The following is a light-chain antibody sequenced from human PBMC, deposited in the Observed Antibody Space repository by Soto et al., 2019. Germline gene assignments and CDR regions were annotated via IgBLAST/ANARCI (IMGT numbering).Light chain of an antibody. CDR1: QSVTSSY. J-gene: IGKJ4*01. CDR3: QQYGSSPPLS. V-gene: IGKV3-20*01. CDR2: GAS. Sequence: EVVLTQSPATLSLSPGEGATLSCRGSQSVTSSYLAWYQQKPGQAPRLLIYGASSRATGIPDRFSGSGSGTDFTLTISRLEPEDFAVYYCQQYGSSPPLSFGGGTKVDIK.